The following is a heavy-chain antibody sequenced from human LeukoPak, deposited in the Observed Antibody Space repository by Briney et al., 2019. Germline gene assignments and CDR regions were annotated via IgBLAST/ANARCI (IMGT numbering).Heavy chain of an antibody. CDR3: ASSIGSSSRPFDY. D-gene: IGHD6-13*01. J-gene: IGHJ4*02. CDR2: IYYSGST. CDR1: GGSISSGGYY. Sequence: SETLSLTCTVSGGSISSGGYYWSWIRQHPGKGLEWIGYIYYSGSTYYNPSLKSRVTISVDTSKNQFSLKLSSVTAADTAVYYCASSIGSSSRPFDYWGQGTLVTVSS. V-gene: IGHV4-31*03.